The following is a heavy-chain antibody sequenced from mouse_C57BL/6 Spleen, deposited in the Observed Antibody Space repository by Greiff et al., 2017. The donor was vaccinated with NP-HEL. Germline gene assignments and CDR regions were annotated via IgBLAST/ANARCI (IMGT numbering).Heavy chain of an antibody. CDR2: IYPGDGDT. V-gene: IGHV1-80*01. CDR1: GYAFSSYW. CDR3: ARSRTGTYWYFDV. D-gene: IGHD4-1*01. Sequence: VQLQQSGAELVKPGASVKISCKASGYAFSSYWMNWVKQRPGKGLEWIGQIYPGDGDTNYNGKFKGKATLTADKSSSTAYMQLSSLTSEDSAVYFCARSRTGTYWYFDVWGTGTTVTVSS. J-gene: IGHJ1*03.